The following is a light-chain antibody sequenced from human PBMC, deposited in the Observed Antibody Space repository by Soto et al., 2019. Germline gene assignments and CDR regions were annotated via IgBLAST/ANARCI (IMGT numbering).Light chain of an antibody. CDR3: QSYDSSLSGSVV. CDR2: GNS. J-gene: IGLJ2*01. V-gene: IGLV1-40*01. CDR1: RPTIGAGYD. Sequence: QSVLTQPPSVSREPGQRYTIDCTGSRPTIGAGYDVHWYQQLPGTAPTLLIYGNSNRPSGVPDRFSGSKSGTSASLAITGLQAEDEADYYCQSYDSSLSGSVVFGGGTKLTVL.